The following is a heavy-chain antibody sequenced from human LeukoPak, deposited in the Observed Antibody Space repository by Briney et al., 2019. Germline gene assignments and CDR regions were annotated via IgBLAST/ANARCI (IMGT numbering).Heavy chain of an antibody. CDR2: ISYDGRNI. CDR3: ARDNPYYDSSGYYNEGIDY. D-gene: IGHD3-22*01. Sequence: PGGSLRLSCAASGFTFNNYGMHWVRQAPGKGLEWVAVISYDGRNIHYPDSVKGRFTISRDNSKNTLYLQMNSLRAEDTAVYYRARDNPYYDSSGYYNEGIDYWGQGTLVTVSS. J-gene: IGHJ4*02. CDR1: GFTFNNYG. V-gene: IGHV3-30*03.